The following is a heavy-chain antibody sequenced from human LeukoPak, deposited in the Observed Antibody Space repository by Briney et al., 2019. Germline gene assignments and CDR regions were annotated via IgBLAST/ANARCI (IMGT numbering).Heavy chain of an antibody. CDR3: ARAKSYYDFWSGYYYYMDV. J-gene: IGHJ6*03. D-gene: IGHD3-3*01. Sequence: PSETLSLTCTVSGGSISSHYWSWIRQPPGKGLEWIGYIYYSGSTNYNPSLKSRVTISVDTSKNQFSLKLSSVTAADTAVYYCARAKSYYDFWSGYYYYMDVWGKGTTVTVSS. CDR2: IYYSGST. CDR1: GGSISSHY. V-gene: IGHV4-59*11.